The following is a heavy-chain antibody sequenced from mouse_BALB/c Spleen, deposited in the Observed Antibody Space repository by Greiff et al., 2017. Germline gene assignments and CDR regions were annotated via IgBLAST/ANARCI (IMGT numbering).Heavy chain of an antibody. Sequence: EVQLKQSGPGLVKPSQTVSLTCTVTGISITTGNYRWSWIRQFPGNKLEWIGYIYYSGTITYNPSLTSRTTITRDTSKNQFFLEMNSLTAEDTATYYCARDRETMIHYFDYWGQGTTLTVSS. V-gene: IGHV3-5*02. J-gene: IGHJ2*01. CDR1: GISITTGNYR. CDR3: ARDRETMIHYFDY. D-gene: IGHD2-4*01. CDR2: IYYSGTI.